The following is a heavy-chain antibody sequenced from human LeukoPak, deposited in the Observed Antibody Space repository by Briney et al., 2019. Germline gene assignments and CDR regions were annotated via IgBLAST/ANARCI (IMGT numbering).Heavy chain of an antibody. Sequence: GGSLRLSCAACGFTFNSFAMSWVRQAPGKGLEWVSGIDESGAGTFYADSVKGRFTISRDNSKNTLFLQMNSLRVEDTAVYYCANTHDYGDYWGQGTMVTVSS. V-gene: IGHV3-23*01. CDR3: ANTHDYGDY. CDR2: IDESGAGT. CDR1: GFTFNSFA. J-gene: IGHJ4*02.